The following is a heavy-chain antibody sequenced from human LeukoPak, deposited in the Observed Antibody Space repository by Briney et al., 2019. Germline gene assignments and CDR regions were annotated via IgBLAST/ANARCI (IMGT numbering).Heavy chain of an antibody. CDR1: GYTFTSYD. J-gene: IGHJ5*02. D-gene: IGHD6-13*01. V-gene: IGHV1-8*01. CDR2: MNPNSGNK. Sequence: ASVKVSCKASGYTFTSYDINWVRQATGQGLEWMGWMNPNSGNKGDAQKFQGRVTMTRNTSISTAYMELSSLRSEDTAVYYCARGKRSSSWTGGSSWYQRWFDPWGQGTLVTVSS. CDR3: ARGKRSSSWTGGSSWYQRWFDP.